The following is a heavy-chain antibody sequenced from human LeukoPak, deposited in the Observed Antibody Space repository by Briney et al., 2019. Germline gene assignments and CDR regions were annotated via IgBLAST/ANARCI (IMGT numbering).Heavy chain of an antibody. CDR2: IYYSEST. CDR3: ARVRCSGGSCYLFDY. J-gene: IGHJ4*02. Sequence: SETLSLTCTVSGGSISSYYWSWIRQPPGKGLEWIGYIYYSESTNYNPSLKSRVTISVDTSKNQFSLKLSSVTAADTAVYYCARVRCSGGSCYLFDYWGQGTLVTVSS. D-gene: IGHD2-15*01. V-gene: IGHV4-59*01. CDR1: GGSISSYY.